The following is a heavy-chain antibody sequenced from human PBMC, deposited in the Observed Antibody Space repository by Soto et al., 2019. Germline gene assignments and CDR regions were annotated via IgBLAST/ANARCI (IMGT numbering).Heavy chain of an antibody. CDR1: GFTFSSYA. D-gene: IGHD4-17*01. CDR2: ISGSGGST. CDR3: AKVYGDYGCGFDY. Sequence: EVQLLESGGGLVQPGGSLRLSCSASGFTFSSYAMSWVRQAPGKGLEWVSAISGSGGSTYYADSVKGLFTISRDNSKNTLYLQMNSLRAEDTAVYYCAKVYGDYGCGFDYWGQGTLVTVSS. J-gene: IGHJ4*02. V-gene: IGHV3-23*01.